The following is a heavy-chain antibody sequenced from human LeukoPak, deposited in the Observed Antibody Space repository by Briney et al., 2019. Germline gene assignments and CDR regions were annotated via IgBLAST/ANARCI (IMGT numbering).Heavy chain of an antibody. D-gene: IGHD6-6*01. CDR3: ASSRAEYSSSPQFDY. CDR2: ISSSSSYI. V-gene: IGHV3-21*01. J-gene: IGHJ4*02. Sequence: GGSLRLSCAASGFTFSSYSMNWVRQAPGKGLELVSSISSSSSYISYADSVKGRFTISRDNAKNSLYLQMNSLRAEDTAVYYCASSRAEYSSSPQFDYWGQGNLVTVSS. CDR1: GFTFSSYS.